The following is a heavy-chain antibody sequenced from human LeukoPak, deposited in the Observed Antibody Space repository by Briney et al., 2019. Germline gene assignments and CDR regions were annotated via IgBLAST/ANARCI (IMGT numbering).Heavy chain of an antibody. D-gene: IGHD3-3*01. CDR1: GGSISSGNW. Sequence: SETLSLTCAVSGGSISSGNWWSWVRQPPGKGLEWIGEIYHNGGTNYNPSLKSRLTISVDNSKNQFSLKLTSVTAADTAVYYCARNPVGIITTHPNWFDPWGQGTLVTVSS. CDR3: ARNPVGIITTHPNWFDP. J-gene: IGHJ5*02. V-gene: IGHV4-4*02. CDR2: IYHNGGT.